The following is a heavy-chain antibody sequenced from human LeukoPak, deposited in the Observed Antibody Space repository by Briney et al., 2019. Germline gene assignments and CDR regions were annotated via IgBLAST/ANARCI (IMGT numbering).Heavy chain of an antibody. CDR2: IYHSGST. J-gene: IGHJ4*02. CDR1: GYSISSGYY. CDR3: ARRYSSSWYAQYYFDY. Sequence: SETLSLTCTVSGYSISSGYYWGWIRQPPGKGLEWIGSIYHSGSTYYNPSLKSRVTISVDTSKNQFFLKLSSVTAANTAVYYCARRYSSSWYAQYYFDYWGQGTLVTVSS. D-gene: IGHD6-13*01. V-gene: IGHV4-38-2*02.